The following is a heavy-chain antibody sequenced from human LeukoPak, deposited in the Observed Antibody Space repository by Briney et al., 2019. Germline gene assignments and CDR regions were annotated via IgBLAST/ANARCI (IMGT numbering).Heavy chain of an antibody. V-gene: IGHV4-4*02. J-gene: IGHJ5*02. Sequence: SGTLSLTCAVSGGSISSSNWWSWVRQPPGKGLEWIGEIHHSGSTNYNPSLKSRATISVDKSKNQFSLKLSSVTAADTAVYYCARVGVSSSYWFDPWGQGTLVTVSS. D-gene: IGHD6-13*01. CDR2: IHHSGST. CDR3: ARVGVSSSYWFDP. CDR1: GGSISSSNW.